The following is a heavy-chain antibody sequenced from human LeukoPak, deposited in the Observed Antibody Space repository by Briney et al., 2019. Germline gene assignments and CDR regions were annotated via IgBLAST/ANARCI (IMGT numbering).Heavy chain of an antibody. V-gene: IGHV3-7*01. Sequence: GESLRLSCAASGFTFTTYWMSWVRQAPGKGLEWVANIKQDGTEKYYVDPVKGRFTISRGNAKNSLYLQMNSLRVEDTAVYYCAKVAKYYYGSETYYFFEHWGQGTPVTASS. CDR3: AKVAKYYYGSETYYFFEH. CDR2: IKQDGTEK. D-gene: IGHD3-10*01. J-gene: IGHJ4*02. CDR1: GFTFTTYW.